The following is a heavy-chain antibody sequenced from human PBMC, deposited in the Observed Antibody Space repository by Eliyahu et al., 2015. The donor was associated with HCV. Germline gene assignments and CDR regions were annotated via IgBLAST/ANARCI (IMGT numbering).Heavy chain of an antibody. CDR1: GFTFSXYA. Sequence: QVQLVESGGGVVXPXXSLXXSXAAXGFTFSXYAIHWVRQAPGRGLGWVAVIWFDGTKKYYLDSVKGRFTISRDNSKNTVYLQMDSLRAEDTAVYSCAREAGSGGSCFDYWGQGTLVAVSS. D-gene: IGHD2-8*02. CDR3: AREAGSGGSCFDY. J-gene: IGHJ4*02. V-gene: IGHV3-33*08. CDR2: IWFDGTKK.